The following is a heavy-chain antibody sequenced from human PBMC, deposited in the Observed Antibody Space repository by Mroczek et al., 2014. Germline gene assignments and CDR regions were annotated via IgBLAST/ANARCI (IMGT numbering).Heavy chain of an antibody. J-gene: IGHJ3*02. Sequence: SGAEVKKPGESLKISCKGSGYSFTSYWIDWVRQMPGKGLEWMGIIYPGDSDTRYSPSFQGQVTISADKSISTAYLQWSSLKASDTAMYYCARHGMATIGRDAFDIWGQGTMVTVSS. CDR1: GYSFTSYW. CDR2: IYPGDSDT. V-gene: IGHV5-51*01. CDR3: ARHGMATIGRDAFDI. D-gene: IGHD5-24*01.